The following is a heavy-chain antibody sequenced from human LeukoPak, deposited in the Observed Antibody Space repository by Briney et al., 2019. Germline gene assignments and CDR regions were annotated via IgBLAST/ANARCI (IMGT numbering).Heavy chain of an antibody. CDR3: AREKNGNEPFDY. Sequence: SETLSLTCAVSGGSISSSNWWSWVRQPPGKGLEWIGYLYNTRNTYYNPSLKSRVTISVDTSKNQFSLKVSSVTAADTAVYYCAREKNGNEPFDYWGQGTLVTVSS. V-gene: IGHV4-4*02. CDR1: GGSISSSNW. D-gene: IGHD4-23*01. J-gene: IGHJ4*02. CDR2: LYNTRNT.